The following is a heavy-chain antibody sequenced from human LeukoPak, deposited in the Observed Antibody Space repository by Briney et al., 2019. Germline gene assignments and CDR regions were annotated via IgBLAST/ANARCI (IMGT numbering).Heavy chain of an antibody. CDR3: ARDPSVTMVPKIMDV. CDR1: GYTFTSYG. Sequence: ASVKVSCKASGYTFTSYGISWVRQAPGQGLEWMGWISDYNGNTNYAQKLQGRVTMTTDTSTSTAYMELRSLRSDDTAVYYCARDPSVTMVPKIMDVWGKGTTVTVSS. CDR2: ISDYNGNT. V-gene: IGHV1-18*04. J-gene: IGHJ6*04. D-gene: IGHD3-10*01.